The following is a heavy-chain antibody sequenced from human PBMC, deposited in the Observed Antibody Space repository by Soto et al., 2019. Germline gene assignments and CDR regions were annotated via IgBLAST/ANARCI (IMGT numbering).Heavy chain of an antibody. D-gene: IGHD3-9*01. CDR2: ISAYNTNT. J-gene: IGHJ4*02. V-gene: IGHV1-18*01. CDR1: GYTFTSYG. CDR3: ARDPDYDIMTGYATLKNDY. Sequence: ASVKVSCKASGYTFTSYGISWVRQAPGGGLDWLGWISAYNTNTNYAQKLQGRVTMTTDTSTGTAYMELRSLRSDDTAVYYCARDPDYDIMTGYATLKNDYWGQGTLVTVSS.